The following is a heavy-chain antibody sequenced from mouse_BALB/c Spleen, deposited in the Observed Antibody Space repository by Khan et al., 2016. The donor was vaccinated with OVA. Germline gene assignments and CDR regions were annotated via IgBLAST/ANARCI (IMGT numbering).Heavy chain of an antibody. V-gene: IGHV1S132*01. CDR3: AREEALYYFDY. CDR1: GYIFTSYW. CDR2: IYPGTDNT. J-gene: IGHJ2*01. Sequence: QVRLQQSGAELVRPGTSVKLSCKTSGYIFTSYWIHWVKQRSGQGLEWIARIYPGTDNTYYNEIFKDKATLTADKSSSTVNLQLSSLKSEDSAVFFCAREEALYYFDYWGQGTTLTVSS. D-gene: IGHD3-2*02.